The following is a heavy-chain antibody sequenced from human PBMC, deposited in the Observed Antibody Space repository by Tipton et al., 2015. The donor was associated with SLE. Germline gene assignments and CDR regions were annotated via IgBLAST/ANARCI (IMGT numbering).Heavy chain of an antibody. CDR2: IYSGGST. CDR1: GFTFSSYA. CDR3: AKEGPPGVQGVITQYFQH. D-gene: IGHD3-10*01. V-gene: IGHV3-23*03. Sequence: GSLRLSCAASGFTFSSYAMSWVRQAPGKGLEWVSVIYSGGSTYYADSVKGRFTISRDNSKNTLYLQMNSLRAEDTAVYYCAKEGPPGVQGVITQYFQHWGQGTLVTVSS. J-gene: IGHJ1*01.